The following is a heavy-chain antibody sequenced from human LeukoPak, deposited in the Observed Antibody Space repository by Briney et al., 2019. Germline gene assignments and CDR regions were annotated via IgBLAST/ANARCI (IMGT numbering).Heavy chain of an antibody. Sequence: SETLSLTCAVSGGSISSGGYSWSWIRQPPGKGLEWIGRIYTSGSTNYNPSLKSRVTMSVDTSKNQFSLKLSSVTAADTAVYYCARGRYFEYWGQGILVTVSS. CDR3: ARGRYFEY. CDR1: GGSISSGGYS. CDR2: IYTSGST. J-gene: IGHJ4*02. V-gene: IGHV4-61*02.